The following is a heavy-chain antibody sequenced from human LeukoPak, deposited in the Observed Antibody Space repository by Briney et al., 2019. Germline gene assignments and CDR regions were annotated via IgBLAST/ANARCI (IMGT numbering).Heavy chain of an antibody. V-gene: IGHV3-15*01. CDR3: ATIDSGY. CDR2: IKSKTDGGTP. CDR1: GFTFSLAS. D-gene: IGHD3-10*01. Sequence: GGSRRLSCAASGFTFSLASVSWVRQAPGKGLEWVARIKSKTDGGTPDYAAPVKGRFTISRDDSKNTVFLQMNSLQTEDTALYYCATIDSGYWGQGTLVTVSS. J-gene: IGHJ4*02.